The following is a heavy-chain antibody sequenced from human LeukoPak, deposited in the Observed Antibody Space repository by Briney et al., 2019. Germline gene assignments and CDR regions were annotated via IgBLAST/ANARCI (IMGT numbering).Heavy chain of an antibody. V-gene: IGHV3-30*02. CDR2: IGHDGSKI. CDR3: AKDHVTWGNRYFDH. Sequence: AGAPLSLSCAASGFSFSTFGMHWVRQAPGKGLEWVAFIGHDGSKIYYADSVQGRFTISRDNSKNTLYLEMNSLSGEDTALYYCAKDHVTWGNRYFDHWGQGTLGTVSS. D-gene: IGHD3-16*01. J-gene: IGHJ4*02. CDR1: GFSFSTFG.